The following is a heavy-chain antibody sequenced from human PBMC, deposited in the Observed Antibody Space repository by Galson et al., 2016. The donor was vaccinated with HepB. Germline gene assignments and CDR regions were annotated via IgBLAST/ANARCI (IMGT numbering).Heavy chain of an antibody. CDR3: AKDYVGGSYPLTQFDY. D-gene: IGHD3-16*02. CDR2: LSGSGAHT. Sequence: SLRLSCAASGFTFSTYNMNWVRLAPGKGLEWVSGLSGSGAHTYYADSVKGRFTISRDNSKNTLYLQMNSLRVEDTAVYYCAKDYVGGSYPLTQFDYWGQGTLVTVSS. J-gene: IGHJ4*02. CDR1: GFTFSTYN. V-gene: IGHV3-23*01.